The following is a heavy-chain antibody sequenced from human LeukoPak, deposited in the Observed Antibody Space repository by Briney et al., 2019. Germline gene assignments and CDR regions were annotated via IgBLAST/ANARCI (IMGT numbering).Heavy chain of an antibody. CDR3: ARDERGDILTGSFFDY. Sequence: TSETLSLTCTVSGGSISSSSYYWGWIRQPPGKGLEWIGSIYYSGSTYYNPSLKSRVTISADTSKNQFSLKLSSVTAADTAVYYCARDERGDILTGSFFDYWGQGTLVTVSS. V-gene: IGHV4-39*07. CDR1: GGSISSSSYY. D-gene: IGHD3-9*01. J-gene: IGHJ4*02. CDR2: IYYSGST.